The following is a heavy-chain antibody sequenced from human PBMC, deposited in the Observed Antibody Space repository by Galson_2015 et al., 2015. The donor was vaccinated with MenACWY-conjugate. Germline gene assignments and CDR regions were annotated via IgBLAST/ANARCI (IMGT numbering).Heavy chain of an antibody. CDR2: INQIGST. CDR1: GGSFSGFY. D-gene: IGHD5-18*01. J-gene: IGHJ4*02. CDR3: ARGLYADTSMILPFDY. V-gene: IGHV4-34*01. Sequence: ETLSLTCAVYGGSFSGFYLRWIPPPPGEGLQWNGGINQIGSTNYNPPLQSRVTLSVDTSHNQFFLKLNSVTAADTAVYYCARGLYADTSMILPFDYWGQGSLVTVSS.